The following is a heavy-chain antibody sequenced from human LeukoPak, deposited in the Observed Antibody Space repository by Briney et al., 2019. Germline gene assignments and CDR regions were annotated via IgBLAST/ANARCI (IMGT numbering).Heavy chain of an antibody. V-gene: IGHV4-39*01. Sequence: PSETLSLTCTVSGGSITSDYYWAWIRQSPGKGLEWIGSTYYSGRNYYNPSLQSRVTIPVDTSKNQLALNLSSVTAADTVVYYCARHQARQYFDYWGQGISVAVSS. CDR1: GGSITSDYY. CDR2: TYYSGRN. J-gene: IGHJ4*02. CDR3: ARHQARQYFDY.